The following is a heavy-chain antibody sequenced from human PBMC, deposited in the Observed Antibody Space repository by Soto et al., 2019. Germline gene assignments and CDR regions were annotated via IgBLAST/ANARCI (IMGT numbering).Heavy chain of an antibody. CDR2: INPNSGST. CDR3: ARDCSSSLNTYGMAV. D-gene: IGHD6-13*01. Sequence: APVNVSSKAHGYPLTAQYMRWVRQADGQGLEWMGLINPNSGSTNYAKKFQVRITMTRDTSISTAYMDLIRLRSDDTAVYYYARDCSSSLNTYGMAVWGQRTTVTVS. V-gene: IGHV1-2*02. J-gene: IGHJ6*02. CDR1: GYPLTAQY.